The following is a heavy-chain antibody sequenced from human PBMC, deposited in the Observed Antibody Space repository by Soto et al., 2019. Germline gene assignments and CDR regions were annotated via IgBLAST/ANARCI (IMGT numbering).Heavy chain of an antibody. Sequence: QVELVQSGVEVKKPGASVKVSCKASGYTFTNHGLSWVRQAPGQGLEWMGWISASNGDTNYAQKLMGRVTVTTDTSTSTGDMELRSLKSEDTAVYYCASMVRGSNIDYYYYMDVWGKGTTVIVSS. CDR2: ISASNGDT. J-gene: IGHJ6*03. V-gene: IGHV1-18*04. D-gene: IGHD3-10*01. CDR1: GYTFTNHG. CDR3: ASMVRGSNIDYYYYMDV.